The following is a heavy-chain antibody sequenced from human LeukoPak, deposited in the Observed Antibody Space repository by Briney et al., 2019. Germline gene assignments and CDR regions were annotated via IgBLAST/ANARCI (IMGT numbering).Heavy chain of an antibody. CDR3: ARVQQLERLGWFDP. V-gene: IGHV1-2*02. CDR1: GYTFTGYY. J-gene: IGHJ5*02. D-gene: IGHD1-1*01. CDR2: MNPNSGGS. Sequence: ASVKVSCKASGYTFTGYYLHWVRQAPGQGLEWMGWMNPNSGGSNSAQKFQGRVTMTRDTSISTAYMELSRLRSDDTAVYYCARVQQLERLGWFDPWGQGTLVTVSS.